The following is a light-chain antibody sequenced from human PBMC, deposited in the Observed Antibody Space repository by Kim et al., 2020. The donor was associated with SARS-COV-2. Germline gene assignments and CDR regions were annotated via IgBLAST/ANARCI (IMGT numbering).Light chain of an antibody. J-gene: IGLJ3*02. Sequence: QSVLTQPPSVSGAPGQRVIISCTGSSSNIGADYYVHWYQKLPGAAPKLLIYGNSNRPSGVPDRFSASKSGTSASLAITGLQAEDEADYYCQSYDTGLNDLVVFGGGTQLTVL. CDR3: QSYDTGLNDLVV. CDR2: GNS. V-gene: IGLV1-40*01. CDR1: SSNIGADYY.